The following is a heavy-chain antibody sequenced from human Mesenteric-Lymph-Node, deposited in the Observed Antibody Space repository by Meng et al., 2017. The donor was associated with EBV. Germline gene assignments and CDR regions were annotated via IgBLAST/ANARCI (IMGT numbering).Heavy chain of an antibody. V-gene: IGHV4-30-2*01. CDR2: IYHSGTT. Sequence: PQLQASGSGLVRPAQTLSITCAVSGGSIISGGYSWSWIRQAPGKGLEWIGFIYHSGTTYLNPSLRSRVNLSVDTSKNQFSLNLRSVSAADTAIYYCARSAGGDYFDYWGQGTLVTVSS. CDR3: ARSAGGDYFDY. D-gene: IGHD1-26*01. J-gene: IGHJ4*02. CDR1: GGSIISGGYS.